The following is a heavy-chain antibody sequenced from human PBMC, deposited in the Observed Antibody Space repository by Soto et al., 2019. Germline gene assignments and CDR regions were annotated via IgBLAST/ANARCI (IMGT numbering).Heavy chain of an antibody. J-gene: IGHJ4*02. CDR1: GNSVSNGAYY. CDR2: IHHSGST. Sequence: QVQLRESGPGLVKPSQTLSLTCTVSGNSVSNGAYYWSWIRQHPGKGLEWIGYIHHSGSTDYNPSLKSRVTMSVDASRNQFSLGLSSVTAADTAVYFCASRVPAQTYVGVFDYWGQGSLVSVS. D-gene: IGHD1-26*01. CDR3: ASRVPAQTYVGVFDY. V-gene: IGHV4-31*03.